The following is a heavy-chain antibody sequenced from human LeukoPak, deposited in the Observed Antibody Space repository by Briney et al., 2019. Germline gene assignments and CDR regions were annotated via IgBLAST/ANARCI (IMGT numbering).Heavy chain of an antibody. CDR3: ASPNKEYCSGGSCSTDY. J-gene: IGHJ4*02. CDR1: GFTVSSNY. CDR2: IYGGAST. D-gene: IGHD2-15*01. Sequence: GGSLRLSCAASGFTVSSNYMSWVRQAPGKGLEWVSVIYGGASTHYADSVKGRFTIPTDNSKNTLYLQMNSLRAEDTAVYYCASPNKEYCSGGSCSTDYWGQGTLVTVSS. V-gene: IGHV3-53*01.